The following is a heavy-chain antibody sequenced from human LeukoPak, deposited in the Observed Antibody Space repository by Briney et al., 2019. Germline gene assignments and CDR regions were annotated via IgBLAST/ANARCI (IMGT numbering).Heavy chain of an antibody. V-gene: IGHV4-59*11. Sequence: SETLSLTCTVSGGSISSHYWSWIRQPPGRGLEWIGYIFSTGIAYYNPSLKSRVTISVDTSKSQFSLRLSSVTTADTAVYYCASCTNCYGGPLYYYMDVWGKGTTVTVSS. D-gene: IGHD2-2*01. CDR3: ASCTNCYGGPLYYYMDV. CDR2: IFSTGIA. CDR1: GGSISSHY. J-gene: IGHJ6*03.